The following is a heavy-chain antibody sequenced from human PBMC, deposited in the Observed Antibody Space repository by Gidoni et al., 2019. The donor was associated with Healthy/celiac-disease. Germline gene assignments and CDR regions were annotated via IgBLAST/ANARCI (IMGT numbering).Heavy chain of an antibody. CDR3: AKSFRVVPAAIYFDY. Sequence: EVQLLESGGGLVQPGGSLRLSCAASGFTFSSYAMSWVRQAPGKELEWVSAISGSGGSTYYADSVKGRFTISRDNSKNTLYLQMNSLRAEDTAVYYCAKSFRVVPAAIYFDYWGQGTLVTVSS. D-gene: IGHD2-2*01. J-gene: IGHJ4*02. CDR2: ISGSGGST. V-gene: IGHV3-23*01. CDR1: GFTFSSYA.